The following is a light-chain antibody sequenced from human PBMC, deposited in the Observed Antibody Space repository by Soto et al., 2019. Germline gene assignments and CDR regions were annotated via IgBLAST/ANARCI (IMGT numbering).Light chain of an antibody. Sequence: EIVLTHSPATLSLSPGEIATLSCRASQSVSSNYLAWYQQKPGQAPRLLIYDASTRATGIPARFSGSGSGTEFTLTISSLQSEDFAVYYCHQYNNWPPWTFGQGTKVDIK. CDR3: HQYNNWPPWT. CDR2: DAS. V-gene: IGKV3-15*01. J-gene: IGKJ1*01. CDR1: QSVSSN.